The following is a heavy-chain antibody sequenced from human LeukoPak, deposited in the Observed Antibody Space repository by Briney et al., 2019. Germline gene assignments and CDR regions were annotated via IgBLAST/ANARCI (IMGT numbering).Heavy chain of an antibody. CDR3: ARDSKGGYILSAGYYYMDV. V-gene: IGHV3-11*01. CDR1: GFTFRDYY. Sequence: GGSLRLSCAASGFTFRDYYMSWIRQAPGKGLEWVSYISSSGSTIYYADSVKGRFTISRDNAKNSLYLQMNSLRAEDTAVYYCARDSKGGYILSAGYYYMDVWGKGTTVTVSS. J-gene: IGHJ6*03. CDR2: ISSSGSTI. D-gene: IGHD1-1*01.